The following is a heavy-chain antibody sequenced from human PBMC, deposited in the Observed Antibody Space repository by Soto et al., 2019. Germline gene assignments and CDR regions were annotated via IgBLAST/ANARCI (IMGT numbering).Heavy chain of an antibody. CDR3: VKLAGS. CDR1: GFSFSTYD. J-gene: IGHJ5*02. D-gene: IGHD6-19*01. Sequence: GGSLRLSCSASGFSFSTYDVHWVRQAPAKGLQFVAGISPNGAATYYADSVKGRSTISRDNSKNTLYLQMSTLTPADTPVYHFVKLAGSWGRGTRGTVAS. V-gene: IGHV3-64D*06. CDR2: ISPNGAAT.